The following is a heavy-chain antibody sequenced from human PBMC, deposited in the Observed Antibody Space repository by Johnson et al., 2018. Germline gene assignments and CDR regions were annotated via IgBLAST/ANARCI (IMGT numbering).Heavy chain of an antibody. D-gene: IGHD3-10*01. V-gene: IGHV1-69*01. Sequence: QVQLVQSGAEVKKPGSSVKVSCKASGGTFSSYAISWVRQAPGQGLEWMGGIIPIFGTAHYAQKFQGSVTITADESTCTAYMELSSLRSEDTAGYYCAKGGDVLLWFGDDAFDIWGQGTMVTVSS. CDR2: IIPIFGTA. CDR3: AKGGDVLLWFGDDAFDI. J-gene: IGHJ3*02. CDR1: GGTFSSYA.